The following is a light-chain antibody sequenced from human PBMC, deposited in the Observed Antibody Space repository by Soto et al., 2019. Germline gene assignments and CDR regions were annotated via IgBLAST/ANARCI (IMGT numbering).Light chain of an antibody. CDR2: AAS. CDR1: HSINTSS. CDR3: QQYASAPFS. Sequence: EIVLTQSPGTLSLSPGDRATLSCRASHSINTSSVAWFQQKPGQAPRLLIYAASTRATGIPDRFSGSASETDFTLTINRLEPEDSAVYYCQQYASAPFSLGPGTKVDIK. J-gene: IGKJ3*01. V-gene: IGKV3-20*01.